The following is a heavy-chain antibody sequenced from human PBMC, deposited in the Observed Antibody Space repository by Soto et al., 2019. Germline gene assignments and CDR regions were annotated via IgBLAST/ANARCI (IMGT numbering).Heavy chain of an antibody. J-gene: IGHJ4*02. D-gene: IGHD3-22*01. CDR3: AREVTMIVAFDY. CDR1: GYTFTSYY. CDR2: INPSGGST. Sequence: QVQLVQSGAEVKKPGASVKVSCKASGYTFTSYYMHWVRQAPGQGLEWMGIINPSGGSTSYAQKLQGRVTMTRDTSTSTVYMELSSLRSEDTAVYYCAREVTMIVAFDYWGQGTLVTVSS. V-gene: IGHV1-46*01.